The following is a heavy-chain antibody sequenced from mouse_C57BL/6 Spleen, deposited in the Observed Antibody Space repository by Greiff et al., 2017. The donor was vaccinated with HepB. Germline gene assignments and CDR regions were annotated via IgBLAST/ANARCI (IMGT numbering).Heavy chain of an antibody. V-gene: IGHV5-4*01. J-gene: IGHJ2*01. Sequence: EVQVVESGGGLVKPGGPLKLSCAASGFTFSSYAMSWVRQTPEKRLEWVATISDGGSYTYYPDNVKGRFTISRDNAKNNLYLQMSHLKSEDTAMYYCARDGYFDYWGQGTTLTVSS. CDR1: GFTFSSYA. CDR2: ISDGGSYT. CDR3: ARDGYFDY.